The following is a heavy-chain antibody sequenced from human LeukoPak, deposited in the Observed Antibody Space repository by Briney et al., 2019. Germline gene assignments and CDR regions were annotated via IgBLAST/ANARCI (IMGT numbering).Heavy chain of an antibody. Sequence: GGSLRLSCAASGFTFSSYAMSWVRQAPGKGLEWVANIKQDGSEKYYVDSVKGRFTISRDNAKNSLYLQMNSLRAEDTAVYYCARDPSVGDGYNIDYWGQGTLVTVSS. J-gene: IGHJ4*02. CDR1: GFTFSSYA. D-gene: IGHD5-24*01. CDR2: IKQDGSEK. CDR3: ARDPSVGDGYNIDY. V-gene: IGHV3-7*01.